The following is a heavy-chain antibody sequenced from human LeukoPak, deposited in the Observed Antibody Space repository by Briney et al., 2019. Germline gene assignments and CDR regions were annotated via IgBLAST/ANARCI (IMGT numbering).Heavy chain of an antibody. CDR1: GFTFSSYW. CDR3: ARDLAGPPQEAFDI. Sequence: GGSRRLSCAASGFTFSSYWMSWVRQAPGKGLEWVANIKQDGSEKYYVDSVKGRFTISRDNAENSLYLQMTSLRAEDTAVYYCARDLAGPPQEAFDIWGQGTMVTVSS. CDR2: IKQDGSEK. V-gene: IGHV3-7*01. J-gene: IGHJ3*02.